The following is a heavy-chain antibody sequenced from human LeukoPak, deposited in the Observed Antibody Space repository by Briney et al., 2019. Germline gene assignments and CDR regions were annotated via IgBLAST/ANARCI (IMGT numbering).Heavy chain of an antibody. D-gene: IGHD4/OR15-4a*01. Sequence: GSLRLSCEASGFTFSRYWMHWVRQAPGKGLMWVSRINSDGSATAYADFVKGWFTISRDNAKNTVYLQMNSLRVDDTAIYYCERDYGAWGQGTLVTVSP. CDR1: GFTFSRYW. CDR3: ERDYGA. V-gene: IGHV3-74*03. J-gene: IGHJ5*02. CDR2: INSDGSAT.